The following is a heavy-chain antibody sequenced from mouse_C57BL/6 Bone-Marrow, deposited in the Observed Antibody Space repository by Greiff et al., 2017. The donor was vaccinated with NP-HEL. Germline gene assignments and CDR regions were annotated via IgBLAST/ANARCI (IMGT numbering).Heavy chain of an antibody. J-gene: IGHJ2*01. Sequence: VKLQQPGAELVRPGTSVKLSCKASGYTFTSYWMHWVKQRPGQGLEWIGVIDPSDSYTNYNQKFKGKATLTVDTSSSTAYMQLSSLTSEDSAVYYCARRVYYDYGYYFDYWGQGTTLTVSS. CDR1: GYTFTSYW. V-gene: IGHV1-59*01. CDR3: ARRVYYDYGYYFDY. D-gene: IGHD2-4*01. CDR2: IDPSDSYT.